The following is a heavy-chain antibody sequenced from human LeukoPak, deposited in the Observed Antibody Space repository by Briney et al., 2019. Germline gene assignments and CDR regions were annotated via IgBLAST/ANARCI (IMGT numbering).Heavy chain of an antibody. CDR2: ISGSGGST. CDR1: GFTFSSYA. Sequence: PGGSLRLSCAASGFTFSSYAMSWVRQAPGKGLEWVSDISGSGGSTYYADSAKGRFTISRDDSKNTLYLQMNSLRAEDTAVYYCAKEFGRVAATARDYWGQGTLVTVSS. D-gene: IGHD2-15*01. CDR3: AKEFGRVAATARDY. V-gene: IGHV3-23*01. J-gene: IGHJ4*02.